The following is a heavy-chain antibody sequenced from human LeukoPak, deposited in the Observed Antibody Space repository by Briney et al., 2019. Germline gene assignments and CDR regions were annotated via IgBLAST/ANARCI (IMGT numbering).Heavy chain of an antibody. J-gene: IGHJ4*02. D-gene: IGHD1-26*01. CDR1: GGSINSGGYY. Sequence: SQTLSLTCAVSGGSINSGGYYWGWIRQPPGKGLEWIGSISYNGNTYYNPSLKSRVTISVDTSKKQFSLKLSSVTAADTAVYYCARFNSGSRPFDNWGQGTLVTVSS. CDR3: ARFNSGSRPFDN. CDR2: ISYNGNT. V-gene: IGHV4-39*01.